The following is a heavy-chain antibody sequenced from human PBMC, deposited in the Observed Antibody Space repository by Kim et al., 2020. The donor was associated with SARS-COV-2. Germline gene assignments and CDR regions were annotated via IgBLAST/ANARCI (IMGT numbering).Heavy chain of an antibody. V-gene: IGHV3-23*01. Sequence: GGSLRLYCAASGFTFSNSRMSWARQAPGKGLEWVASITTSGSGTFYIDSVKGRFIISRDNSRNTLYLQMNSLTAEDTALYYCASPGYGSGAVDNWGQGTLVTVSS. CDR1: GFTFSNSR. D-gene: IGHD3-10*01. CDR2: ITTSGSGT. J-gene: IGHJ4*02. CDR3: ASPGYGSGAVDN.